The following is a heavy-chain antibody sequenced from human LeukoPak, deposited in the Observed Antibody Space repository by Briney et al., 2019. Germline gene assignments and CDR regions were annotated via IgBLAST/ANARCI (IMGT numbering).Heavy chain of an antibody. CDR1: GGSITNSDYF. CDR2: VDYSGKP. CDR3: ARLGACLAHLSGSFPDY. J-gene: IGHJ4*02. Sequence: PSETLSLTCTVSGGSITNSDYFWVWIPQPPGKGLEWMGNVDYSGKPHRNPYLMGPVTINPARTRNQLYLNPSTVTAADTAVYFCARLGACLAHLSGSFPDYWGQGALVSVSS. D-gene: IGHD3-10*01. V-gene: IGHV4-39*01.